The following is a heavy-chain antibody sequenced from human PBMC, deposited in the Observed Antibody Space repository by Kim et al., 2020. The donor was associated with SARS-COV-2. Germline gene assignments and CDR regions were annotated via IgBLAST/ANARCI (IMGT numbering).Heavy chain of an antibody. V-gene: IGHV4-34*01. CDR2: INHRGST. D-gene: IGHD6-6*01. CDR3: ARVGRRAARFDYYYGMDV. J-gene: IGHJ6*01. Sequence: SETLSLTCAVYGGSFSGYYWSWIRQPPGKGLEWIGEINHRGSTNYNPSLKSRVTISVDTSKNQFSLKLSSVTAADTAVYYCARVGRRAARFDYYYGMDV. CDR1: GGSFSGYY.